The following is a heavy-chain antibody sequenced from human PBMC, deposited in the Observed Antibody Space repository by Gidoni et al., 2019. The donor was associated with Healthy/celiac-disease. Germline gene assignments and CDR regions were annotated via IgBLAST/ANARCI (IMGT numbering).Heavy chain of an antibody. D-gene: IGHD3-3*01. CDR1: GFTFSSDA. J-gene: IGHJ4*02. V-gene: IGHV3-23*01. CDR2: ISGSGGST. Sequence: EVQLLESGGGLVQPGGSLRLSCAASGFTFSSDAMSWGRQAPGKGLEWVSAISGSGGSTYYADSVKGRFTISRDNSKNTLYLQMNSLRAEDTAVYYCAKDPFARRGLRFLEWLLSPFDYWGQGTLVTVSS. CDR3: AKDPFARRGLRFLEWLLSPFDY.